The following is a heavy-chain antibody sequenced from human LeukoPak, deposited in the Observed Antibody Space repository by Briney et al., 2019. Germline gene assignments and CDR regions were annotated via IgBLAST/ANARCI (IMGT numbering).Heavy chain of an antibody. CDR2: INAGNGNT. CDR3: ARDGWELPFDY. D-gene: IGHD1-26*01. V-gene: IGHV1-3*01. Sequence: GASVKVSCKASGYTFTRYAMHWVRQAPGQRLEWMGWINAGNGNTKYSQKFQGTVTIIRDTSASTAYMELSSLRSEDTAVYYCARDGWELPFDYWGQGTLVTVSS. J-gene: IGHJ4*02. CDR1: GYTFTRYA.